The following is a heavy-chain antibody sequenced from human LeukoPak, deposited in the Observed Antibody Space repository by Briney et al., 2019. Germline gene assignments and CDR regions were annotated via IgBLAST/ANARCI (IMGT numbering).Heavy chain of an antibody. Sequence: SETLSLTCTVSGGSISSYYWSWIRQPPGKGLEWIGYIHYSGSTNYNPSLKSRVTISVDTSKDQFSLKLSSVTAADTAVYYCASRDLGSLDSGYEHWGQGTLVTVSS. CDR1: GGSISSYY. D-gene: IGHD5-12*01. J-gene: IGHJ4*02. CDR3: ASRDLGSLDSGYEH. V-gene: IGHV4-59*01. CDR2: IHYSGST.